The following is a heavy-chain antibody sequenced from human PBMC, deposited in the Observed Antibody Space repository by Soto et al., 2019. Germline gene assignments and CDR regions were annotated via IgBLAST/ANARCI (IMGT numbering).Heavy chain of an antibody. D-gene: IGHD6-19*01. V-gene: IGHV3-23*01. CDR3: AKVAGGYSSGWYRGYDAFDI. CDR1: GFTFSSYA. CDR2: ISGSGGST. J-gene: IGHJ3*02. Sequence: EVQLLESGGGLVQPGGSLRLSCAASGFTFSSYAMSWVRQAPGKGLEWVSAISGSGGSTYYADSEKGRFTISRDNSKNTLYLQMNSLRAEDTAVYYCAKVAGGYSSGWYRGYDAFDIWGQGTRVTVSS.